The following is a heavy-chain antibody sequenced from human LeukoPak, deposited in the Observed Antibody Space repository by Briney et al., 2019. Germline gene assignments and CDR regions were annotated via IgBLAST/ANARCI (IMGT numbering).Heavy chain of an antibody. CDR2: ISSSSSYI. J-gene: IGHJ4*02. CDR3: ARDVFPAMVRGVSGD. CDR1: GFTFSSYS. Sequence: GGSLRLSCAASGFTFSSYSMNWVRQAPGKGLEWVSSISSSSSYIYYADSVKGRFTISRDNAKNSLYLQMNSLRAEDTAVYYCARDVFPAMVRGVSGDWGQGTLVTVSS. V-gene: IGHV3-21*01. D-gene: IGHD3-10*01.